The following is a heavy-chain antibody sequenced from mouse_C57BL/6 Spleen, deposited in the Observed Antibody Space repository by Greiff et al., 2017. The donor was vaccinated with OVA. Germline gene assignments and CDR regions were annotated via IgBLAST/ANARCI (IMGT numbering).Heavy chain of an antibody. CDR2: IDPSDSYT. CDR3: ARRYYYGSSQYYFDY. Sequence: QVQLKQPGAELVKPGASVKLSCKASGYTFTSYWMQWVKQRPGQGLEWIGEIDPSDSYTNYNQKFKGKATLTVDTSSSTAYMQLSSLTSEDSAVYYCARRYYYGSSQYYFDYWGQGTTLTVSS. CDR1: GYTFTSYW. V-gene: IGHV1-50*01. D-gene: IGHD1-1*01. J-gene: IGHJ2*01.